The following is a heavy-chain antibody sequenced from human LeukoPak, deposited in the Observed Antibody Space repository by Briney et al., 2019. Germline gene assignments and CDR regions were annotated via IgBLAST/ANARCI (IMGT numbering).Heavy chain of an antibody. D-gene: IGHD5-18*01. CDR2: INTNTGNP. CDR3: GRDPKLGIRGYTYGYIDP. CDR1: GYTFSTYA. J-gene: IGHJ5*02. V-gene: IGHV7-4-1*02. Sequence: ASVKVSCKTSGYTFSTYAISWVRQAPGQGLEWMGWINTNTGNPTYAQGFFTGRYVFSLDTSVSTAYLQINGLKADDTAVYYCGRDPKLGIRGYTYGYIDPWGQGTLVTVSS.